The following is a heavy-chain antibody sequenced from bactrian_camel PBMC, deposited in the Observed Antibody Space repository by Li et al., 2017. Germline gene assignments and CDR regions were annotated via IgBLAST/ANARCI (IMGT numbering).Heavy chain of an antibody. Sequence: HVQLVESGGGLVEPGGSLRLSCAASGYSDSAYCMGWFRQTPGKEQEGVAAISYGGRTSYAASVQGRFTISKDNAKNTLYLQMNSLEPEDSAMYYCAADLGPYCSGSYLARRANFEGQGTQVTVS. CDR2: ISYGGRT. J-gene: IGHJ4*01. CDR1: GYSDSAYC. D-gene: IGHD2*01. V-gene: IGHV3S53*01.